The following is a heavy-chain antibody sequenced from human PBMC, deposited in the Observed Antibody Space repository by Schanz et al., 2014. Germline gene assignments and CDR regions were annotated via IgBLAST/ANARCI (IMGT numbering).Heavy chain of an antibody. CDR2: IYHSGNT. CDR3: ARDLHRMDV. Sequence: QVQLQESGPGLVRPSETLSLTCTVSGYSISSGYYWDWIRQPPGKGLEWIGVIYHSGNTYYNPSLKSRVTISVAPPKTQSPLKRSSVTAADTAVYYCARDLHRMDVWGQGTTVTVSS. CDR1: GYSISSGYY. V-gene: IGHV4-38-2*02. J-gene: IGHJ6*02. D-gene: IGHD4-4*01.